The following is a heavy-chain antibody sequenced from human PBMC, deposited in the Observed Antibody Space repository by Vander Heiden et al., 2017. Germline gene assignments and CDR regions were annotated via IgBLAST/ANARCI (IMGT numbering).Heavy chain of an antibody. V-gene: IGHV4-39*01. Sequence: QLQLQESGPGLVKPSETLSLTCEVSGDFISNNYYYWGWIRQPPGKGLEWIGNIYYSGTAFYNPSLKSRVTISVDTPTNQLSLRLRSVTAADTAVYYCARARDGYLADYFDYWGQGSLVTVSS. J-gene: IGHJ4*02. CDR1: GDFISNNYYY. D-gene: IGHD5-12*01. CDR2: IYYSGTA. CDR3: ARARDGYLADYFDY.